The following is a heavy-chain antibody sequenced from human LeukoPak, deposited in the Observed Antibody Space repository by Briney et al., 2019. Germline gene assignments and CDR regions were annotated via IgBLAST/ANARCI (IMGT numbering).Heavy chain of an antibody. D-gene: IGHD6-13*01. V-gene: IGHV3-48*04. CDR1: GFTFSSYS. CDR2: ISSSSSTI. Sequence: GGSLRLSCAASGFTFSSYSMNWVRQAPGKGLEWVSYISSSSSTIYYADSVKGRFTISRDNAKNTLYLQMNSLRAEDTAVYFCAKGGSRHADYWGQGTLVTVSS. CDR3: AKGGSRHADY. J-gene: IGHJ4*02.